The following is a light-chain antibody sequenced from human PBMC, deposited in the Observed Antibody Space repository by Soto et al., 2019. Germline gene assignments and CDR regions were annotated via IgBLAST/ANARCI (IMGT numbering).Light chain of an antibody. V-gene: IGKV3-11*01. Sequence: EIFLTQSPGTLSLSPGEIATLSCRASQSISSSLAWYQQKPGQAPRLLIYDASDRADGIPARFTGRRSGTDFTLTISSLEPEDFAVYYCQQRSNWLTFGGGTRVEFK. CDR2: DAS. J-gene: IGKJ4*01. CDR1: QSISSS. CDR3: QQRSNWLT.